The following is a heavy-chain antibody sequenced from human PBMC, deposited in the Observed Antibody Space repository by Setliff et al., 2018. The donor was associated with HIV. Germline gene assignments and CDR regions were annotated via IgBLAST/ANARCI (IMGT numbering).Heavy chain of an antibody. CDR1: GGSISSGSYY. Sequence: KPSETLSLTCTVSGGSISSGSYYWSWIRQPAGKGLEWIGHIYTSGSTNYNPSLKSRVTISVDTSKNQFSLKLSSVTAADTAVYYCARVRLRVPPSIFDYWGQGALVTVSS. CDR3: ARVRLRVPPSIFDY. V-gene: IGHV4-61*09. CDR2: IYTSGST. J-gene: IGHJ4*02. D-gene: IGHD2-2*01.